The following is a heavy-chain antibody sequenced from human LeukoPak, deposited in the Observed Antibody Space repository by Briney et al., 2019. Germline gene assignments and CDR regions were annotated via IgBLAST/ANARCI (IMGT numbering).Heavy chain of an antibody. CDR1: GFTFSSYA. D-gene: IGHD2-2*01. CDR3: ARGGRIVVVPAARDWFDP. V-gene: IGHV4-34*01. J-gene: IGHJ5*02. Sequence: PGGSLRLSCAASGFTFSSYAMSWVRQAPGKGLEWIGEINHSGSTNYNPSLKSRVTISVDTSKNQFSLKLSSVTAADTAVYYCARGGRIVVVPAARDWFDPWGQGTLVTVSS. CDR2: INHSGST.